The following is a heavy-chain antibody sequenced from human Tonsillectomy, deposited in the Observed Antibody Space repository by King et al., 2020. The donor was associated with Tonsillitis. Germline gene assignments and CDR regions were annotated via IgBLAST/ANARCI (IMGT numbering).Heavy chain of an antibody. J-gene: IGHJ4*02. CDR3: AREMLLYDILTGYSHYYFDY. CDR1: GGSISSGNYY. V-gene: IGHV4-61*02. CDR2: IYISGST. D-gene: IGHD3-9*01. Sequence: VQLQESGPGLVKPSQTLSLTCTVSGGSISSGNYYWNWIRQPAGKGLEWIGRIYISGSTNYNPSLRSRVTMSVDTSKNQFSLKLSSVTAADTAVYYCAREMLLYDILTGYSHYYFDYWGQGTLVTGSS.